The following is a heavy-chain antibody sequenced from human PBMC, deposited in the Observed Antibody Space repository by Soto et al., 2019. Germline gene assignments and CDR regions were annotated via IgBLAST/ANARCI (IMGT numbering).Heavy chain of an antibody. CDR2: ISFHGRHQ. CDR3: AKDLCSSGWEYFDH. J-gene: IGHJ4*02. V-gene: IGHV3-30*18. D-gene: IGHD6-19*01. CDR1: GFTFGSFA. Sequence: QLVESGGGVVQPGKSLRLSCAGSGFTFGSFAMHWVRQAPGKGLEWVAVISFHGRHQYYADSVKGRFTISRDNSNNTVYLQLSSLRLEDTAVYYCAKDLCSSGWEYFDHWGQGTLVPVSS.